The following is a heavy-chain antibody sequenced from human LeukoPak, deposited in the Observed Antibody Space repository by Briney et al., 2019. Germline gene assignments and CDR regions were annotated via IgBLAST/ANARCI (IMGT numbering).Heavy chain of an antibody. Sequence: TGGSLRLSCAASGFTFSSYAMSWVRQAPGKGLEWVSAISGSGGSTYYADSVKGRFTISRDNSKNALYLQMNSLRAEDTAVYYCAKAGGKYSSSWYEDYWGQGTLVTVSS. J-gene: IGHJ4*02. D-gene: IGHD6-13*01. CDR3: AKAGGKYSSSWYEDY. CDR1: GFTFSSYA. CDR2: ISGSGGST. V-gene: IGHV3-23*01.